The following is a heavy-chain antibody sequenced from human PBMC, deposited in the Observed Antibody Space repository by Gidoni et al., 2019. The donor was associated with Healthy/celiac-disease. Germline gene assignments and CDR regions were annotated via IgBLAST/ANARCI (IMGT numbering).Heavy chain of an antibody. CDR1: GFTFSSYS. J-gene: IGHJ5*02. Sequence: EVQLVESGGGLVQPGGSLRLSCAASGFTFSSYSMNWVRQAPGKGLEWVSYISSSSSTIYYADSVKGRFTISRDNAKNSLYLQMNSLRDEDTAVYYCARVGYDSSGYYSDLWWFDPWGQGTLVTVSS. CDR2: ISSSSSTI. V-gene: IGHV3-48*02. CDR3: ARVGYDSSGYYSDLWWFDP. D-gene: IGHD3-22*01.